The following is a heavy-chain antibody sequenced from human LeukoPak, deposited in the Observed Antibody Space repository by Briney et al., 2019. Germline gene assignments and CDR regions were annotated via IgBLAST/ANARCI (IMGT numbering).Heavy chain of an antibody. CDR3: ARGGTAVRAPYAFDI. V-gene: IGHV4-59*01. Sequence: SETLSLTCSVSGGSISSYYWRWIRQPPRKGLEWIGYIYYSGSTNCNPSVKGRVAMSVDTSKKQFSLKLSSLTAADTAVYYCARGGTAVRAPYAFDIGGQGPMVTVSS. CDR1: GGSISSYY. CDR2: IYYSGST. D-gene: IGHD4-17*01. J-gene: IGHJ3*02.